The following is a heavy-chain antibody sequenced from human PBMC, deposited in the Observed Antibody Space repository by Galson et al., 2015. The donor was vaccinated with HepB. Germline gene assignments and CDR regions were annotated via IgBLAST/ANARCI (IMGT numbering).Heavy chain of an antibody. CDR1: GFTFSSYG. CDR3: ARGQSDYDILTGYYISPHFDY. J-gene: IGHJ4*02. V-gene: IGHV3-33*01. D-gene: IGHD3-9*01. CDR2: IWYDGSNK. Sequence: SLRLSCAASGFTFSSYGMHWVRQAPGKGLEWVAVIWYDGSNKYYADSVKGRFTISRDNSKNTLYLQMNSLRAEDTAVYYCARGQSDYDILTGYYISPHFDYWGQGTLVTVSS.